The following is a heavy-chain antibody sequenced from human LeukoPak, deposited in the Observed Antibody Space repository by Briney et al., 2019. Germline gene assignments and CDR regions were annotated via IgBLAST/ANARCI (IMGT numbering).Heavy chain of an antibody. CDR2: IHHSGST. CDR3: GRGGIAAAASGIDY. J-gene: IGHJ4*02. CDR1: GGSISSSHW. Sequence: PSETLSLTCTVSGGSISSSHWWGWVRQPPGKGLEWVGEIHHSGSTNSNPSLKSRVTISVDRSKNQFSLNLSSVTAADTAVYYCGRGGIAAAASGIDYWGQGTLVAVSS. D-gene: IGHD6-13*01. V-gene: IGHV4-4*02.